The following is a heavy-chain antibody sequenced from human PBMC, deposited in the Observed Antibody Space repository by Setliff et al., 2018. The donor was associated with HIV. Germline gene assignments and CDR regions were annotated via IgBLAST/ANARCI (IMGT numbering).Heavy chain of an antibody. CDR1: GGSLSGYY. J-gene: IGHJ6*02. D-gene: IGHD6-13*01. V-gene: IGHV4-34*01. CDR3: ARVVWTAAAGTIDYFYYGLDV. CDR2: IHYSGRT. Sequence: SETLSLTCAVYGGSLSGYYWSWIRQPPGKGLEWIGEIHYSGRTYYTPSLRSRVTISVDVSENQFSLRLTSVTAADTAVYFCARVVWTAAAGTIDYFYYGLDVWGQGTTVTVSS.